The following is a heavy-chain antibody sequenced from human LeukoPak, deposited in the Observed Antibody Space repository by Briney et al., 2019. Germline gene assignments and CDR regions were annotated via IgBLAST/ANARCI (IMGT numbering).Heavy chain of an antibody. Sequence: ASVKVSCKASGYTFTSSSMNWVRQAPGQGLEWMGWINANTGNPTFVQGFTGRFVFSLDTSVSTAYLQISSLKAEDTAVYYCARDRVLLWFGESYYFDYWGQGTLVTVSS. J-gene: IGHJ4*02. D-gene: IGHD3-10*01. CDR2: INANTGNP. V-gene: IGHV7-4-1*02. CDR1: GYTFTSSS. CDR3: ARDRVLLWFGESYYFDY.